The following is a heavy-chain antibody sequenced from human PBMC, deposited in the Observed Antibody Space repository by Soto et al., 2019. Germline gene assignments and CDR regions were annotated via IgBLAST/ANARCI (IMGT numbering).Heavy chain of an antibody. V-gene: IGHV3-30*18. D-gene: IGHD2-21*01. CDR2: TRFDGSTE. Sequence: GGSLRLSCEGCGFFINGYAVHWFRQAPGKGLQWVAVTRFDGSTEYSADSERGRFTVSRDISRNTFFLQLTNLRPDDTAMYYCAKDLSSNGLGCGHWGQGARVS. CDR1: GFFINGYA. J-gene: IGHJ4*02. CDR3: AKDLSSNGLGCGH.